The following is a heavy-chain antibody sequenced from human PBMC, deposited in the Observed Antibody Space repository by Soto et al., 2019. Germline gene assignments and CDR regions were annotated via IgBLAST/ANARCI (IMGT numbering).Heavy chain of an antibody. J-gene: IGHJ6*02. CDR2: ISAYNGNT. V-gene: IGHV1-18*01. Sequence: ASVKVSCKASGYTFTSYGISWVRQAPGQGLEWMGWISAYNGNTNYAQKLQGRVTMTTDTSTSTAYMELRSLRSDDTAVYYCASGYCSSTSCYPYYYYGMDVWGQGTTVTVSS. D-gene: IGHD2-2*01. CDR3: ASGYCSSTSCYPYYYYGMDV. CDR1: GYTFTSYG.